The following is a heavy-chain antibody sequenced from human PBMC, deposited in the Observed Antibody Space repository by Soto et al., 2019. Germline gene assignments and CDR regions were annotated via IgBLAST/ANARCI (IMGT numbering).Heavy chain of an antibody. CDR3: ASSFESYDILTGYYSPRHAFDI. J-gene: IGHJ3*02. Sequence: PSETLSLTCTVSGGSISSGGYYWSWIRQHPGKGLERIGYIYNSGSTYYNTSLKSRVTISVDTSKNQFSLKLSSVTAAVSAVYFCASSFESYDILTGYYSPRHAFDIWGQGTMVTVSS. CDR1: GGSISSGGYY. CDR2: IYNSGST. D-gene: IGHD3-9*01. V-gene: IGHV4-31*03.